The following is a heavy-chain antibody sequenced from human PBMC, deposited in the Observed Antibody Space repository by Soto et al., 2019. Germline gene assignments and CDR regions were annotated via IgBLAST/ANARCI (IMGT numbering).Heavy chain of an antibody. D-gene: IGHD5-12*01. Sequence: SETLSLTCTVSGGSISSGGYYWSWIRQPPGKGLEWIGEINHSGSTNYNPSLKSRVTISVDTSKNQFSLKLSSVTAADTAVYYCARLATAFYYYGMDVWGQGTTVTVSS. CDR1: GGSISSGGYY. CDR2: INHSGST. CDR3: ARLATAFYYYGMDV. V-gene: IGHV4-39*07. J-gene: IGHJ6*02.